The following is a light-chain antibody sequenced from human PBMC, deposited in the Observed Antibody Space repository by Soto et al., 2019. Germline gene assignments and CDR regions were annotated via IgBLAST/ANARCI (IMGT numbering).Light chain of an antibody. CDR1: QDITYY. Sequence: EIVLTHSPATLSLSPGDRATLSCTASQDITYYLAWYQHKPGQAPRLLMYDASHRATGIPARFSGSRSGTDFTLIISSLEPEDFAVYYCQQRSNWPPTFGGGTQVEIK. CDR3: QQRSNWPPT. CDR2: DAS. V-gene: IGKV3-11*01. J-gene: IGKJ4*01.